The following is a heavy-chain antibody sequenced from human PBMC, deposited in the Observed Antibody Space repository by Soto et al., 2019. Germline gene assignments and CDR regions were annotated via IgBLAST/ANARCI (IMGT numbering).Heavy chain of an antibody. CDR3: AREYCGGDCYSGSVDY. V-gene: IGHV4-38-2*02. Sequence: SETLSVTGAVSVYSISSGYYWGWIRQPPGKGLEWIGSIYHSGSTYYNPSLKSRVTISVDTSKNQFSLKLSSVTAADTAVYYCAREYCGGDCYSGSVDYWGQG. J-gene: IGHJ4*02. D-gene: IGHD2-21*02. CDR1: VYSISSGYY. CDR2: IYHSGST.